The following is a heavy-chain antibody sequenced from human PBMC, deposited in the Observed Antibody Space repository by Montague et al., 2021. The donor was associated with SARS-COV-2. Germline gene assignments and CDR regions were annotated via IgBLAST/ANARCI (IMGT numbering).Heavy chain of an antibody. CDR1: AGSISTNFYY. Sequence: SETLSLTCTVSAGSISTNFYYWAWIRQPPGKGLEWIGSISYSGSTYFNPSLESRLTMSVDTSKNHFSLKLSSVTAADTAVYYCARLWDFYGSGSYRNSWFDPWGQGTQVTVSS. J-gene: IGHJ5*02. V-gene: IGHV4-39*02. D-gene: IGHD3-10*01. CDR3: ARLWDFYGSGSYRNSWFDP. CDR2: ISYSGST.